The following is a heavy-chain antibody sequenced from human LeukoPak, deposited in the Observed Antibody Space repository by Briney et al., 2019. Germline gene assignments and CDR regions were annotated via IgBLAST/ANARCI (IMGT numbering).Heavy chain of an antibody. V-gene: IGHV3-48*01. CDR2: ISTGSSI. Sequence: GGSLRLSCVASGFTFSSYSMNWVRQAPGKGLEWVSYISTGSSIYYADSVKGRFTISRDNSKNTLYLQMNSLRAEDTAVYYCAKDRVWFGELWGFDPWGQGTLVTVSS. CDR3: AKDRVWFGELWGFDP. CDR1: GFTFSSYS. J-gene: IGHJ5*02. D-gene: IGHD3-10*01.